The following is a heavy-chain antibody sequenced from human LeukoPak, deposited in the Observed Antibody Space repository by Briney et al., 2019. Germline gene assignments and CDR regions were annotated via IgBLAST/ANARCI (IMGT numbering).Heavy chain of an antibody. CDR3: ARGTDTAMVTGGYNWFDP. CDR2: IWYDGSNK. D-gene: IGHD5-18*01. J-gene: IGHJ5*02. Sequence: GGSLRLSCAASGFTFSSYGMHWVPQAPGKGLEWVAVIWYDGSNKYYADSVKGRFTISRDNSKNTLYLQMNSLRAEDTAVYYRARGTDTAMVTGGYNWFDPWGQGTLVTVSS. V-gene: IGHV3-33*01. CDR1: GFTFSSYG.